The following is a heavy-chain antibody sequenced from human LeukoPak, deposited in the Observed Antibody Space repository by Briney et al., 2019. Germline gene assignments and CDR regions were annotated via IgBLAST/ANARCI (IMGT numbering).Heavy chain of an antibody. D-gene: IGHD3-10*01. CDR3: ARDQGNMVRGVPGG. CDR2: ISAYNGNT. CDR1: GYTFTSYG. V-gene: IGHV1-18*01. J-gene: IGHJ4*02. Sequence: GASVKVSCKASGYTFTSYGISWVRQAPGQGLEWMGWISAYNGNTNYAQKLQGRVTMTTDTSTSTAYMELRSLRSEDTAVYYCARDQGNMVRGVPGGWGQGTLVTVSS.